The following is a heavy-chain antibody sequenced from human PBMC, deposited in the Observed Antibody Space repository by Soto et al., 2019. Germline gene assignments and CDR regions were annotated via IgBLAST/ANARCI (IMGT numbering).Heavy chain of an antibody. V-gene: IGHV1-69*06. CDR3: ATIQSIYGSGSYFTPSQFDY. CDR2: IIPIFGTA. D-gene: IGHD3-10*01. CDR1: GGTFSSYA. Sequence: GASVKVSCKASGGTFSSYAISWVRQAPGQGLEWMGGIIPIFGTANYAQKFQGRVTITADKSTSTAYMELSSLRSEDTAVYYCATIQSIYGSGSYFTPSQFDYWGQGTLVTVSS. J-gene: IGHJ4*02.